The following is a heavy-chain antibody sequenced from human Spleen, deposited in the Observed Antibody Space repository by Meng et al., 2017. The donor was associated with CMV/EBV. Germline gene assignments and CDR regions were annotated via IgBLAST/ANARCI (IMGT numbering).Heavy chain of an antibody. J-gene: IGHJ4*02. CDR1: GFTFSSYE. V-gene: IGHV3-48*03. Sequence: GGSLRLSCAASGFTFSSYEMNWVRQAPGKGLEWVSYISSSGSTIYYADSVKGRFTMSRDNAKNSLYLQMNSLRAEDTALYYCARDRPYYYDSSGYGHYYFDYWGQGTLVTVSS. CDR2: ISSSGSTI. D-gene: IGHD3-22*01. CDR3: ARDRPYYYDSSGYGHYYFDY.